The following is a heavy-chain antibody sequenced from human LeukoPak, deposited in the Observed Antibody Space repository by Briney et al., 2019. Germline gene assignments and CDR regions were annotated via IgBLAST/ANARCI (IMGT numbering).Heavy chain of an antibody. CDR2: IGRNGRST. CDR1: GFTFSSYA. J-gene: IGHJ4*02. V-gene: IGHV3-64D*06. CDR3: ARGQMAGY. Sequence: PGGSLRLSCSASGFTFSSYAMHWVRLAPGKGLEYVSAIGRNGRSTFYADSVRGRFTISRDNSRNTLYLQMSSPRAEDTAVYHCARGQMAGYWGQGTLVTVSS. D-gene: IGHD5-24*01.